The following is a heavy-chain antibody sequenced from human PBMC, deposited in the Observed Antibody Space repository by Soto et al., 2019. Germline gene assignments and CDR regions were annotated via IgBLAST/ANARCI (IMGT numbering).Heavy chain of an antibody. J-gene: IGHJ6*02. CDR3: AKADDFWSGYHIYYYYGMDV. V-gene: IGHV1-69*10. D-gene: IGHD3-3*01. CDR2: TIPALGKT. Sequence: ASVKVSCKTSGDNFKKNVFTWVRQAPGQGLEWMGGTIPALGKTHYIEKFQGRVTITVDDATRTVYMEVRDLRAEDTAVYYCAKADDFWSGYHIYYYYGMDVWGQGTTVTVSS. CDR1: GDNFKKNV.